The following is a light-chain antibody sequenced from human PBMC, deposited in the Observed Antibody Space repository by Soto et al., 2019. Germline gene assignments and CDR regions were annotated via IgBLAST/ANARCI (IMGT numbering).Light chain of an antibody. CDR3: AAWDDSLNGPHVV. Sequence: QAVVTQPPSASGTPGQRVTISCSGSSSNIGSNTVNWYQQLPGTAPKLLIYSNNQRPSGVPDRFSGSKSGTSAALAISGLQSEDEADYYCAAWDDSLNGPHVVFGGVTKLTVL. V-gene: IGLV1-44*01. J-gene: IGLJ2*01. CDR2: SNN. CDR1: SSNIGSNT.